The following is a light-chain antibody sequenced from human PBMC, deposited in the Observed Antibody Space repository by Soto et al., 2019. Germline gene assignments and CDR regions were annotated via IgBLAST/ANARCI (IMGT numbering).Light chain of an antibody. CDR3: GTWDSSLSAGI. CDR1: SSNIANNY. V-gene: IGLV1-51*01. J-gene: IGLJ2*01. Sequence: QSVLTQSPSVSAAPGQKVTISCSGSSSNIANNYVSWYQQLPGTAPKLLIYDDNKRPSGIPDRFSGSKSGTSATLGITGLQTGDEADYYCGTWDSSLSAGIVGGGTKLTVL. CDR2: DDN.